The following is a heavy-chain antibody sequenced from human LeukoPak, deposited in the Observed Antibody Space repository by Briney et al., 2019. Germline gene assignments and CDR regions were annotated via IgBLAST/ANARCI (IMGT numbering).Heavy chain of an antibody. CDR3: ARNYYESSGYIVRAFDI. J-gene: IGHJ3*02. CDR2: TYYRSKWYH. D-gene: IGHD3-22*01. Sequence: SQTLSLTCAISGDSVSSNSAAWNWIRQSPSRGLEWLGRTYYRSKWYHDYAVSVKSRITINPDTSKNQFSLHLNSVTPEDTAVNYCARNYYESSGYIVRAFDIWGQGTMVTVSS. V-gene: IGHV6-1*01. CDR1: GDSVSSNSAA.